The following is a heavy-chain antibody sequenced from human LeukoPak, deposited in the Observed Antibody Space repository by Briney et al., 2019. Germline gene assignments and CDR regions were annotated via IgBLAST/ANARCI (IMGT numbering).Heavy chain of an antibody. Sequence: SETLSLTCTVSGGSISSYYWSWIRQLPGKGLEWIGYIYYSGSTNYNPSLKSRVTISVDTSKNQFSLKLSSVTAADTAVYYCARESDTYGAFDYWGQGTLVTVPS. CDR1: GGSISSYY. J-gene: IGHJ4*02. D-gene: IGHD4-17*01. CDR2: IYYSGST. V-gene: IGHV4-59*01. CDR3: ARESDTYGAFDY.